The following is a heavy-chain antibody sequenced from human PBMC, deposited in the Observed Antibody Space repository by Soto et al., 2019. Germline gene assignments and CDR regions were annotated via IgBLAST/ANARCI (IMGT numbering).Heavy chain of an antibody. Sequence: QVQLVESGGGVVQPGRSLRLSCAASGFTFSSYAMHWVRQAPGKGLEWVAVISYDGSNKYYADSVKGRFTISRDNSKNTLYLQMNSLRAEEPAVYYCARGLGLCLPYSSSCDWFDPWGQGTLVTVSS. CDR2: ISYDGSNK. J-gene: IGHJ5*02. D-gene: IGHD6-13*01. CDR3: ARGLGLCLPYSSSCDWFDP. V-gene: IGHV3-30-3*01. CDR1: GFTFSSYA.